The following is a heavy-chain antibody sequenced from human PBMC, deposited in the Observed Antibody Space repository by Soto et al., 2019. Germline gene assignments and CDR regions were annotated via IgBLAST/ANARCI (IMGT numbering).Heavy chain of an antibody. V-gene: IGHV2-5*01. CDR1: GVSLSTSGVG. Sequence: SGPTLVKPTHTLTLTCTFSGVSLSTSGVGVGWIRQPPGKALEWLALIYWNDDKRYSPSLKSRLTITKDTSKNQVVLTMTNMDPVDTATYYCAHAPSRLGPYSYYFDYWGQGTLVTVSS. CDR3: AHAPSRLGPYSYYFDY. J-gene: IGHJ4*02. D-gene: IGHD2-15*01. CDR2: IYWNDDK.